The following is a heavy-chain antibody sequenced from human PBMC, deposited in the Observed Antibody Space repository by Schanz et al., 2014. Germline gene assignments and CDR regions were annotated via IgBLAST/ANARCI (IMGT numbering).Heavy chain of an antibody. J-gene: IGHJ4*02. CDR1: GFTFSSYG. V-gene: IGHV3-NL1*01. D-gene: IGHD6-19*01. Sequence: QVQLVESGGGVVQPGRSLRLSCAASGFTFSSYGMHWVRQAPGKGPEWVSYISSGGSDTYYADSVQGRFTISRDNSRNTVYLQMNNVGVDDTATYYCVKTDAGWRFDYWGQGTLVIVSS. CDR2: ISSGGSDT. CDR3: VKTDAGWRFDY.